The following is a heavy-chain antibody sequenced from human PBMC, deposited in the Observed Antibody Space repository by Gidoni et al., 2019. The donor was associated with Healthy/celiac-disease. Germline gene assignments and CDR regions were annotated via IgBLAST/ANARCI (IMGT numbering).Heavy chain of an antibody. CDR1: SSYG. J-gene: IGHJ4*02. CDR3: ARSHDWFYPNRVVLANLIDY. D-gene: IGHD3-9*01. V-gene: IGHV3-33*01. Sequence: SSYGMHWVRQAPGKGLEWVAVIWYDGSNKYYADSVKGRFTISRDNSKNTLYLQMNSLRAEDTAVYYCARSHDWFYPNRVVLANLIDYWGQGTLATVSS. CDR2: IWYDGSNK.